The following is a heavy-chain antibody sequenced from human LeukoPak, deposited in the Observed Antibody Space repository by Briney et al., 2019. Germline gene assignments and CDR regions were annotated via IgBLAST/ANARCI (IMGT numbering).Heavy chain of an antibody. D-gene: IGHD3-22*01. CDR2: VGGDERK. CDR3: AREGIVVAPGTFDL. V-gene: IGHV3-23*01. J-gene: IGHJ3*01. Sequence: PGGSLRLSCAASGFTLTGNAMSWVRQAPGRGLEWVSGVGGDERKHYADSVRGRFTISRDNSMNTVHLQMNSLRVEDTAVYYCAREGIVVAPGTFDLWGQGTLVTVST. CDR1: GFTLTGNA.